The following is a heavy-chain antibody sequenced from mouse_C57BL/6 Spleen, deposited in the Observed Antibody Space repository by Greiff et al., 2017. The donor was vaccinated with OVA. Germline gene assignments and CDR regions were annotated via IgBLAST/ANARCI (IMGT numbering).Heavy chain of an antibody. Sequence: EVKLMESGGGLVKPGGSLKLSCAASGFTFSSYAMSWVRQTPEKRLEWVATSSDGGSYTYYPDNVKGRFTISRDNAKNNLYLQMSHLKSEDTAMYYCARDRDYYAMDYRGQGTSVTVSS. CDR3: ARDRDYYAMDY. CDR1: GFTFSSYA. V-gene: IGHV5-4*01. CDR2: SSDGGSYT. J-gene: IGHJ4*01.